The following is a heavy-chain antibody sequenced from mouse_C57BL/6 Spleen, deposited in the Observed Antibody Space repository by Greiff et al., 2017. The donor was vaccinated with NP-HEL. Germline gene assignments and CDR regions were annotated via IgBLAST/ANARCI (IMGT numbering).Heavy chain of an antibody. Sequence: EVKLVESGPGLVKPSQSLSLTCTVTGYSITSGYGWNWIRQFPGNKLEWMGYISYSGSTNYNPSLKRRISITRDTSKNQFFLQFNSVTTEDTATYYCAITARIKYWGQGTTLTVSS. V-gene: IGHV3-1*02. CDR1: GYSITSGYG. D-gene: IGHD1-2*01. J-gene: IGHJ2*01. CDR2: ISYSGST. CDR3: AITARIKY.